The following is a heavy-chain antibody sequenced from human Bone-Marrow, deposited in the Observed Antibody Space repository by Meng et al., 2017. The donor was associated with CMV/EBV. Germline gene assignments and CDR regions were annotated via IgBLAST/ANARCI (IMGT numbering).Heavy chain of an antibody. CDR3: ARHVTTRRGRGAAGYYYYGMDV. V-gene: IGHV3-23*01. CDR1: GFTFSTYA. J-gene: IGHJ6*02. D-gene: IGHD4-11*01. Sequence: GESLKISCAASGFTFSTYAMTWVRLAPGKGLEWVSETTGSGGDTYYADSVRGRFTISRDNAKNTLYLQMNSLRAEDTAVYYCARHVTTRRGRGAAGYYYYGMDVWGQGTTVTVSS. CDR2: TTGSGGDT.